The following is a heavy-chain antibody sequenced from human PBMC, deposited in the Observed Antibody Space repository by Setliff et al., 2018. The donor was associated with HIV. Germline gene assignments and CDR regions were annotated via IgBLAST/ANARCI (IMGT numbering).Heavy chain of an antibody. CDR2: IYYSGST. Sequence: PSETLSLTCTVSGGSISRYYWSWIRQPPGKGLEWIGYIYYSGSTNYNPSLKSRVTISVDTSKNQFSLKLSSVTAADTAVYYCARDLLGYCSSTSCHSHYMDVWGKGTTVTVSS. V-gene: IGHV4-59*01. J-gene: IGHJ6*03. CDR3: ARDLLGYCSSTSCHSHYMDV. CDR1: GGSISRYY. D-gene: IGHD2-2*01.